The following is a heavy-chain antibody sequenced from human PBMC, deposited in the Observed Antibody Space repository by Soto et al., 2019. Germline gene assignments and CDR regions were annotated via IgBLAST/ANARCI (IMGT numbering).Heavy chain of an antibody. V-gene: IGHV3-30*03. J-gene: IGHJ6*02. CDR3: GTDWHYYDRSGPSVMKFYGIDV. Sequence: QVQLVESGGGVVQPGRSLRLSCAASGLTFSNYGMHWVRQAPGKGLEWVAVISYDGTNEYYLDSVKGRFSISRDDSKNRMYLQMNSLRPEETALYYCGTDWHYYDRSGPSVMKFYGIDVWGQGTTVTVAS. CDR2: ISYDGTNE. D-gene: IGHD3-22*01. CDR1: GLTFSNYG.